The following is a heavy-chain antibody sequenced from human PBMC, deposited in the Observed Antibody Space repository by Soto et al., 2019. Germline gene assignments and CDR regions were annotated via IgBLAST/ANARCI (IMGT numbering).Heavy chain of an antibody. V-gene: IGHV1-3*01. CDR1: GYTFTSYA. D-gene: IGHD3-10*01. CDR3: ASSRITMVPYGMDV. J-gene: IGHJ6*02. CDR2: INAGNGNT. Sequence: GASVKVSCKASGYTFTSYAMHWVLQAPGQRLEWMGWINAGNGNTKYSQKFQGRVTITRDTSASTAYMELSSLRSEDTAVYYCASSRITMVPYGMDVWGQGTTVTVSS.